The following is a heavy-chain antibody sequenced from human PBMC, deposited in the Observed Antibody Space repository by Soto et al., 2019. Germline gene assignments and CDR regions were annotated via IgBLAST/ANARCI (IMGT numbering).Heavy chain of an antibody. Sequence: PSETLSLSCTVSGGSISGSDDYWGWIRQSPGRGLEWIGSVYYSGSTYYNPSLKSRVTTSVDTSKNQFFLKLKSVTAADTATYYCVRNLTKCSSDSCRLYKGFDPWGQGILVTVSS. J-gene: IGHJ5*02. CDR2: VYYSGST. CDR1: GGSISGSDDY. V-gene: IGHV4-39*01. CDR3: VRNLTKCSSDSCRLYKGFDP. D-gene: IGHD6-13*01.